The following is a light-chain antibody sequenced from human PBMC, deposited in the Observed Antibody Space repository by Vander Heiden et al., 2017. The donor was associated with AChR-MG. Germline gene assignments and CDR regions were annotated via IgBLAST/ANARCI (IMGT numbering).Light chain of an antibody. J-gene: IGKJ4*01. CDR3: QQLKNYPPLT. Sequence: DIQLTQSPSFLSASVGDRVTITCRASQGISSYLAWYQQKPGKAPKLLIYTASTLQSGVPSRFSGSGYGTEFTLTINSRQPEDFATYYCQQLKNYPPLTFGGRTKVEIK. CDR1: QGISSY. V-gene: IGKV1-9*01. CDR2: TAS.